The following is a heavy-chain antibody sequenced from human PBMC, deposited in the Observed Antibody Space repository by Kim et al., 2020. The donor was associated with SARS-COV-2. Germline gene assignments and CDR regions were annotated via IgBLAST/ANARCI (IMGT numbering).Heavy chain of an antibody. CDR3: ARGRWTGFLGY. D-gene: IGHD3-3*01. CDR2: IGTAGDT. CDR1: GFTFSSYD. V-gene: IGHV3-13*01. Sequence: GGSLRLSCAASGFTFSSYDMHWVRQATGKGLEWVSAIGTAGDTYYPGSVKGRFTISRENAKNSLYLQMNSLRAGDTAVYYCARGRWTGFLGYWGQGTLVTVSS. J-gene: IGHJ4*02.